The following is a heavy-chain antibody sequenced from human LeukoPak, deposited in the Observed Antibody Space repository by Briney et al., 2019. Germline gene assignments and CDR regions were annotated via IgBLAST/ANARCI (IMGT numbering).Heavy chain of an antibody. CDR3: ARGTYNTSPPDL. CDR1: GVSIRSNY. V-gene: IGHV4-59*01. CDR2: IYYTGST. Sequence: SETLSLTCTVSGVSIRSNYWNWVRQPPGKGLEWVGYIYYTGSTKYNPSLKSRVTISVDTSRSQFSLKLSSVTAADTAVYYCARGTYNTSPPDLWGQGTMVTASS. J-gene: IGHJ3*01. D-gene: IGHD1-14*01.